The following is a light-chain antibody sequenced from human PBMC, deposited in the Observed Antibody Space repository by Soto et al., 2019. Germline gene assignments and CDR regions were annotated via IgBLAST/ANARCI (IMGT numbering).Light chain of an antibody. V-gene: IGKV1-5*03. Sequence: DIQMTQSPSTLSASVGDRVTITCRASQSISSWLAWYQQKPGKAPKLLIYKASSLESGVPSRFSGSGSGTECTLTISSLQPDDFETYYCQQYNSYWTFGQGTKVEIK. CDR3: QQYNSYWT. CDR2: KAS. J-gene: IGKJ1*01. CDR1: QSISSW.